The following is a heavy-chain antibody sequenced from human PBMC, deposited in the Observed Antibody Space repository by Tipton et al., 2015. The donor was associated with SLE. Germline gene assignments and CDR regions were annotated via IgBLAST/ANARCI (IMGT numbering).Heavy chain of an antibody. CDR1: GFIFSDYA. J-gene: IGHJ4*02. Sequence: LRLSCAASGFIFSDYAMSWVRQPPGKGLEWIGSIYYSGSTYYNPSLKSRVTISVDTSKNQFSLRLTSVTAPDTAVFYCARGPGTSSSHWGQGTLVTVSS. D-gene: IGHD6-6*01. CDR2: IYYSGST. CDR3: ARGPGTSSSH. V-gene: IGHV4-38-2*01.